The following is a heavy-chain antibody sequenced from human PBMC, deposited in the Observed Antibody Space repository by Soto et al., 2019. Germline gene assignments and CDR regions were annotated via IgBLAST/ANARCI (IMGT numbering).Heavy chain of an antibody. V-gene: IGHV1-69*01. Sequence: QVQLVQSGAEVQKPGSSVKVSCNASGGTFSSYAISWVRQAPGQGLEWMGGIIPIFGTANYAQKFQGRVTITADESTSTAYIELRSLRSEDTAVYYCARVAHLETSGRYSGYWCQGTLVTVS. J-gene: IGHJ4*02. CDR2: IIPIFGTA. CDR1: GGTFSSYA. D-gene: IGHD1-26*01. CDR3: ARVAHLETSGRYSGY.